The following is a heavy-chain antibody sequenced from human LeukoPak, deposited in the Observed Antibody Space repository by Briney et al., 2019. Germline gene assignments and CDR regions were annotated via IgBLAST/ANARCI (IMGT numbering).Heavy chain of an antibody. CDR1: GGTFSSYP. J-gene: IGHJ4*02. CDR3: ARCYSGDYGELDY. CDR2: IIPIFGTA. V-gene: IGHV1-69*13. D-gene: IGHD1-26*01. Sequence: SVKVSCKASGGTFSSYPISRVRQAPGQGLEWMGGIIPIFGTANYPQKFQGRVTITGDESTSTAYMELSSLRSEDTAVYYWARCYSGDYGELDYWGQGTLVTVSS.